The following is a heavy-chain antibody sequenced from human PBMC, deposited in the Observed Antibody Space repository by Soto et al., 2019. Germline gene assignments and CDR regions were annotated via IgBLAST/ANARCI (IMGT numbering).Heavy chain of an antibody. V-gene: IGHV3-7*01. CDR3: ARAGYCSGGSCAFDI. CDR1: GFTFSSYW. CDR2: IKQDGSEK. J-gene: IGHJ3*02. Sequence: PGGSLRLSCAASGFTFSSYWMSWVRQAPGKGLEWVANIKQDGSEKYYVDSVKGRFTISRDNAKNSLYLQMNSLRAEDTAVYYCARAGYCSGGSCAFDIWGQGTMVTVSS. D-gene: IGHD2-15*01.